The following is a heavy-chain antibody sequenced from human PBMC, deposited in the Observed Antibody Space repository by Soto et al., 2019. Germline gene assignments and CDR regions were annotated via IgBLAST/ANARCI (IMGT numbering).Heavy chain of an antibody. CDR1: GYTFTSYA. V-gene: IGHV1-3*01. CDR3: ARDGLYYGSGSYYPSVNCFDP. J-gene: IGHJ5*02. Sequence: ASVKVSCKASGYTFTSYAMHWVRQAPGQRLEWMGWINAGNGNTKYSQKFQGRVTITRDTSASTAYMELSSLRSEDTAVYYCARDGLYYGSGSYYPSVNCFDPWGQGTLVTVSS. D-gene: IGHD3-10*01. CDR2: INAGNGNT.